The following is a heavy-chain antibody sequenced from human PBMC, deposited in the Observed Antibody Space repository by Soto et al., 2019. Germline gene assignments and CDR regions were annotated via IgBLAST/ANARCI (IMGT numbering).Heavy chain of an antibody. CDR1: GGSFSGYY. CDR3: ARGWVTTGIYYYYGMDV. V-gene: IGHV4-34*01. CDR2: INHSGST. Sequence: PSETLSITCAVYGGSFSGYYWSWIRQPPGKGLEWIGEINHSGSTNYNPSLKSRVTISVDTSKNQFSLKLSSVTAADTAVYYCARGWVTTGIYYYYGMDVWGQGTTVTVSS. D-gene: IGHD4-17*01. J-gene: IGHJ6*02.